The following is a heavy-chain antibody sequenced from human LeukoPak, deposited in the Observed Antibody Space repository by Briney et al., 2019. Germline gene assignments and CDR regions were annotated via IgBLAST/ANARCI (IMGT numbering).Heavy chain of an antibody. J-gene: IGHJ4*02. CDR3: AKEKTGPYHFDY. Sequence: GGSLRLSCAASGFTFSAYGMHWVRQAPGKGLEWVAVVSFDGSNKYYADSVRGRFTISRDNPKNTLYLQMNSLKAEDTAVYYCAKEKTGPYHFDYWGQGALVTVSS. V-gene: IGHV3-30*18. CDR1: GFTFSAYG. CDR2: VSFDGSNK. D-gene: IGHD7-27*01.